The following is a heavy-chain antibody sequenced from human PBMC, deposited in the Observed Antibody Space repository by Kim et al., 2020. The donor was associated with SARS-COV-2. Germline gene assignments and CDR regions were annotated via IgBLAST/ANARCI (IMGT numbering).Heavy chain of an antibody. Sequence: SETLSLTCTVSGGSISSYYWSWIRQPPGKGLEWIGYIYYSGSTNYNPSLKSRVTISVDTSKNQFSLKLSSVTAADTAVYYCARAPRDIVASTYYYYGMDVWGQGTTVTVSS. D-gene: IGHD5-12*01. CDR3: ARAPRDIVASTYYYYGMDV. CDR2: IYYSGST. CDR1: GGSISSYY. V-gene: IGHV4-59*01. J-gene: IGHJ6*02.